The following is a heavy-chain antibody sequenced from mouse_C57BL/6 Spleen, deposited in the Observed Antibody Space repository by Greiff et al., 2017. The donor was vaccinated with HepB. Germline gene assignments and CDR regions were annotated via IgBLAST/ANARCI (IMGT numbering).Heavy chain of an antibody. CDR1: GFSFNTYA. CDR2: IRSKSNNYAT. Sequence: EVQLVESGGGLVQPKGSLKLSCAASGFSFNTYAMNWVRQAPGQGLEWVARIRSKSNNYATYYADSVKDRFTISRDDSESMLYLQMNNLKTEDTAMYYCVRRDGYYGYFDVWGTGTTVTVSS. CDR3: VRRDGYYGYFDV. D-gene: IGHD2-3*01. V-gene: IGHV10-1*01. J-gene: IGHJ1*03.